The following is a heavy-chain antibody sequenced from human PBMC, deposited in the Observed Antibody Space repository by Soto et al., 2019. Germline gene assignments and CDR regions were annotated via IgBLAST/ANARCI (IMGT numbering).Heavy chain of an antibody. D-gene: IGHD3-22*01. CDR3: ARAPTYYYDSSGPKFDY. V-gene: IGHV4-30-4*01. J-gene: IGHJ4*02. CDR2: IYYSGST. CDR1: GGSISSGDYY. Sequence: PSKTLSLTCTVSGGSISSGDYYWSWIRQPPGKGLEWIGYIYYSGSTYYNPSLKSRVTISVDTSKNQFSLKLSSVTAADTAVYYCARAPTYYYDSSGPKFDYWGQGTLVTVSS.